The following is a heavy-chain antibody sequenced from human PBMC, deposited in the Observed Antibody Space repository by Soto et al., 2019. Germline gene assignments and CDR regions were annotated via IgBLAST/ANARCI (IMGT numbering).Heavy chain of an antibody. D-gene: IGHD6-19*01. CDR3: ARIAVATHFDY. J-gene: IGHJ4*02. Sequence: VQLVESGGGLVQPGGSLRLSCAASGFTFSSYAMHWVRQAPGKGLEWVAVISYDGSNKYYADSVKGRFTISRDNSKNTLYLQMNSLRAEDTAVYYCARIAVATHFDYWGQGTLVTVSS. CDR2: ISYDGSNK. V-gene: IGHV3-30-3*01. CDR1: GFTFSSYA.